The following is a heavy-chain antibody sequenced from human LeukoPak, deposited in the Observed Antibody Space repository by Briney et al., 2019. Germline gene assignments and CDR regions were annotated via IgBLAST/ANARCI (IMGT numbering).Heavy chain of an antibody. CDR1: GGSFSGYY. Sequence: SETLSLTCAVYGGSFSGYYWSWIRQPPGKGLEWIGEINHSGSTNYNLSLKSRVTISVDTSKNQFSLKLSSVTAADTAVYYCARGLFAPLIAAAGNFDYWGQGTLVTVSS. V-gene: IGHV4-34*01. CDR2: INHSGST. J-gene: IGHJ4*02. CDR3: ARGLFAPLIAAAGNFDY. D-gene: IGHD6-13*01.